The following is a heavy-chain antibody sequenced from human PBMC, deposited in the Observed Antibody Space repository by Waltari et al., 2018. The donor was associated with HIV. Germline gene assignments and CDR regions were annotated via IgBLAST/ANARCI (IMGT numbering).Heavy chain of an antibody. J-gene: IGHJ4*02. CDR2: ISCRYGDT. Sequence: LLESGGNLVQPGGSLTLSCAASGFTFSSYAMTWVRQAPGRVLEWVSGISCRYGDTLFADSVKGRFTISRDASTVYLSMNRLTAEDTAVYYCAKVGLSGMWLLRRPFYFDYWGQGILVTVSS. V-gene: IGHV3-23*01. D-gene: IGHD5-12*01. CDR3: AKVGLSGMWLLRRPFYFDY. CDR1: GFTFSSYA.